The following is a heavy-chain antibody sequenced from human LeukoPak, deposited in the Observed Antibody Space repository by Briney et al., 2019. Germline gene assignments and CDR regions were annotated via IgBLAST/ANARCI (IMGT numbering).Heavy chain of an antibody. J-gene: IGHJ4*02. V-gene: IGHV4-34*01. Sequence: SETLSLTCAVYGGSFSGYYWSWIRQPPGKGLEWIGEINHSGSTNYNPSLKSRVTISVDTSKNQFSLKLSSVTAADTAVYYCARSGVAALRNWGQGTLVTVVS. CDR1: GGSFSGYY. CDR3: ARSGVAALRN. CDR2: INHSGST. D-gene: IGHD2-15*01.